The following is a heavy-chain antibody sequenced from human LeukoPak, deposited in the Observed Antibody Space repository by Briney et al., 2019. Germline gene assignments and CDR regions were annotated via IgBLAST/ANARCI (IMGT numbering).Heavy chain of an antibody. J-gene: IGHJ5*02. CDR3: ARHDFRVYANWFDP. CDR2: INHSGST. CDR1: GGSISSSSYY. V-gene: IGHV4-39*01. D-gene: IGHD2/OR15-2a*01. Sequence: PSETLSLTCTVSGGSISSSSYYWSWIRQPPGKGLEWIGEINHSGSTNYNPSLRSRVTISVDTSKNQFSLKLSSVTAADTAVYYCARHDFRVYANWFDPWGQGTLVTVSS.